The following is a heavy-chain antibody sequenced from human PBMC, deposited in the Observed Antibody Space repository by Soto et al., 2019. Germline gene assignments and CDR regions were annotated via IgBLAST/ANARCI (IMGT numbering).Heavy chain of an antibody. D-gene: IGHD3-10*01. Sequence: ASVKVSCKASGDTFTTYDINWVRQATGQGLEWMGWMNPNSGYADYAQNFQGRVTMSRDTSIKTAYMELSHLKSEDTAVYYCARSGASPTLDQWGQGTLSTVSS. V-gene: IGHV1-8*01. CDR2: MNPNSGYA. CDR1: GDTFTTYD. CDR3: ARSGASPTLDQ. J-gene: IGHJ4*02.